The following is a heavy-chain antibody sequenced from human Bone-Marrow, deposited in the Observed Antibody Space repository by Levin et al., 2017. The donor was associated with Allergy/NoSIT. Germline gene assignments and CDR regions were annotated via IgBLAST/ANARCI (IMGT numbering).Heavy chain of an antibody. CDR1: GGSLSFYY. V-gene: IGHV4-59*01. Sequence: KASETLSLTCTVSGGSLSFYYWSWIRQPPGKGLEWIAYIYNSGSTNYNPSLKSRATISVDTSKNQFSLKLTSVTAADTAVYYCASEGGSFGFGSFDYWGQGTLVTVSS. J-gene: IGHJ4*02. CDR2: IYNSGST. CDR3: ASEGGSFGFGSFDY. D-gene: IGHD3-10*01.